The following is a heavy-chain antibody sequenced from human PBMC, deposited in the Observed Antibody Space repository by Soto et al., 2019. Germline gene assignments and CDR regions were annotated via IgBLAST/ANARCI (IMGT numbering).Heavy chain of an antibody. CDR3: ARGRTVRNYADDSSDYFYFFDY. CDR1: GDSISTFF. Sequence: SETLSLTCTVSGDSISTFFWGWMRQSPGKELEWIGYVYYTGSTNYNPSLKSRVTISVDRSKNQFSLKLTSANAADTAVYYCARGRTVRNYADDSSDYFYFFDYWGQGTQVTVSS. D-gene: IGHD3-22*01. CDR2: VYYTGST. V-gene: IGHV4-59*01. J-gene: IGHJ4*02.